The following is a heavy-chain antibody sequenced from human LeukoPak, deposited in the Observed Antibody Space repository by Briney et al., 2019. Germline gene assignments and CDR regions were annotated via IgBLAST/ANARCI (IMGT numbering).Heavy chain of an antibody. CDR2: IYSGGST. J-gene: IGHJ6*02. CDR3: AREGVGATYHYYGMDV. D-gene: IGHD1-26*01. CDR1: GFTVTHTY. V-gene: IGHV3-66*01. Sequence: TGGSLRLSCAASGFTVTHTYISWVRQAPGKGLEWVSVIYSGGSTYYADSVKGRFTISRDNSKNTLYLQMNSLRAEDTAVYYCAREGVGATYHYYGMDVWGQGTTVTVSS.